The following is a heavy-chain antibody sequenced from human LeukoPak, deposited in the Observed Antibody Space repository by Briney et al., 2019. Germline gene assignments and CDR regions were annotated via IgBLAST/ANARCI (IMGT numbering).Heavy chain of an antibody. Sequence: PGGSLRLSCAASGFVFSNYDMHWVRQSTRKGLEWVAHILVAGDTQYADSVKGRFTISRDNAKRSVFLQMNNLRDGDTAVYYCIRDRLGERTFKIWGQGTMVSVSS. CDR1: GFVFSNYD. J-gene: IGHJ3*02. D-gene: IGHD3-10*01. CDR3: IRDRLGERTFKI. CDR2: ILVAGDT. V-gene: IGHV3-13*01.